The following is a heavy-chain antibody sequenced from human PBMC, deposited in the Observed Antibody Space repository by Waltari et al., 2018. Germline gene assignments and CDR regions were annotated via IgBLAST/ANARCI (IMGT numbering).Heavy chain of an antibody. V-gene: IGHV3-23*04. CDR1: GFTFSSYS. CDR2: ISSGGVT. J-gene: IGHJ1*01. Sequence: EVQLVESGGGLAKPGGSLRLSCAASGFTFSSYSIHWVRQAPGKGLEWVSGISSGGVTYYAASVKARFTISRDNSKNTLSLQMNSLRAEDTAVYYCAKGWYSSNSEYFEFWGQGALVTVSS. CDR3: AKGWYSSNSEYFEF. D-gene: IGHD6-13*01.